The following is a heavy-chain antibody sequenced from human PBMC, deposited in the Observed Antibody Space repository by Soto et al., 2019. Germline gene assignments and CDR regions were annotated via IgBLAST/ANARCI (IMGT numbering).Heavy chain of an antibody. CDR3: ARGGYGFFLRGPRGENWFDP. V-gene: IGHV4-34*01. D-gene: IGHD3-10*01. J-gene: IGHJ5*02. CDR2: INHSGST. Sequence: QVQLQQWGAGLLKPSETLSLTCAVYGGSFSGYYWSWIRQPPGKGLEWIGEINHSGSTNYNPSLKSRVTISVDTSKNQFSLKLSSVTAADTAVYYCARGGYGFFLRGPRGENWFDPWGQGTLVTVSS. CDR1: GGSFSGYY.